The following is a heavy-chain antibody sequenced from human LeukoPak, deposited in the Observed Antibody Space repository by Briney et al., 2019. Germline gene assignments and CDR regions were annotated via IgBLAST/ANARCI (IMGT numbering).Heavy chain of an antibody. CDR3: ARSRTLWGAFDI. Sequence: GRSLRLSCAVSGFTLSSHDMHWVSHTTGKGLEWVSGIGTAGDLAYLDSVKGRFTISRENAKNSLYLQMNSLRAGDTAVYYCARSRTLWGAFDIWGQGTMVTVSS. V-gene: IGHV3-13*05. D-gene: IGHD2-21*01. CDR2: IGTAGDL. CDR1: GFTLSSHD. J-gene: IGHJ3*02.